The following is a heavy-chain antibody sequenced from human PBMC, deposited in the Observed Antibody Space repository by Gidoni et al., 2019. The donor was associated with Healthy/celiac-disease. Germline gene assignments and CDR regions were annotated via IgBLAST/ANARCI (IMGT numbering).Heavy chain of an antibody. CDR3: ARGGYYDFWSAIVDAFDI. CDR2: INHSGST. CDR1: GGSFSGYY. Sequence: QVQLQQWGAGLLKLSETLSPTCAVYGGSFSGYYWSWIRQPPGKGLEWIGEINHSGSTNYNPSLKSRVTISVDTSKNQFTLKLSSVTAADTAVYYCARGGYYDFWSAIVDAFDIWGQGTMVTVSS. V-gene: IGHV4-34*01. J-gene: IGHJ3*02. D-gene: IGHD3-3*01.